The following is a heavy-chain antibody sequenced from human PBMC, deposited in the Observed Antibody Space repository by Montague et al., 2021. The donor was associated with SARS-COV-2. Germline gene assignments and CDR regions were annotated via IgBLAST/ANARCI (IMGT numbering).Heavy chain of an antibody. CDR3: ARGMFRGVTTPFDY. V-gene: IGHV4-39*02. J-gene: IGHJ4*02. Sequence: SETLSLTCSVSSGSIISYCYYWGWLRPPPGQELEWFGFIYYSGTTYYTPSLQIPGTISVVTSKNHLSLRLRSVTAADTAVYFCARGMFRGVTTPFDYWGQGSQVTVSS. CDR2: IYYSGTT. D-gene: IGHD3-16*01. CDR1: SGSIISYCYY.